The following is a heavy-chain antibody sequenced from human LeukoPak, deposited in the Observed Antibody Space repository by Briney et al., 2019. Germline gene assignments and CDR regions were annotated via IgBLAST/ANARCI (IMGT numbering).Heavy chain of an antibody. CDR1: GGTFSSYA. Sequence: SVKVSCKAPGGTFSSYAISWVRQAPGQGLEWMGGIIPIFGTANYAQKFQGRVTITADESTSTAYMELSSLRSEDTAVYYCARGTSWYSSSWYDYWGQGTLVTVSS. J-gene: IGHJ4*02. CDR3: ARGTSWYSSSWYDY. V-gene: IGHV1-69*13. CDR2: IIPIFGTA. D-gene: IGHD6-13*01.